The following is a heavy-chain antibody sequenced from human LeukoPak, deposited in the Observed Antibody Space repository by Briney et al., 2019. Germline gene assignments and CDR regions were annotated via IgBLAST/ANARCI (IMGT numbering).Heavy chain of an antibody. CDR3: ARDRAAFDAFDI. J-gene: IGHJ3*02. Sequence: KTSETLSLTCTVSGGSISSSSYYWGWIRQPPGKGLEWIGSIYYSGSTYYNPSLKSRVTISVDTSKNQFSLKLSSVTAADTAVYYCARDRAAFDAFDIWGQGTMVTVSS. CDR1: GGSISSSSYY. D-gene: IGHD3-3*02. V-gene: IGHV4-39*07. CDR2: IYYSGST.